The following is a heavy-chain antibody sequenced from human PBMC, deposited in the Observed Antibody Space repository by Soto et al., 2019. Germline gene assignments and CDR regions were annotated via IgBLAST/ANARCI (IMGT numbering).Heavy chain of an antibody. CDR3: ARDGLGKQLGWEVVGNYYGMDV. J-gene: IGHJ6*02. V-gene: IGHV1-3*01. Sequence: ASVKVSCKAYGYTFTSYAMHWVRQAPGQRLEWMGWINAGNGNTKYSQKFQGRVTITRDTSASTAYMELSSPRSEDTAVYYCARDGLGKQLGWEVVGNYYGMDVWGQGTTVTVSS. CDR2: INAGNGNT. D-gene: IGHD6-6*01. CDR1: GYTFTSYA.